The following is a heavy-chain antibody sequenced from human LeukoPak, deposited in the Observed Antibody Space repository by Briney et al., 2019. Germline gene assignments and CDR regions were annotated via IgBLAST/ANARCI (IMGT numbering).Heavy chain of an antibody. CDR1: GGSFSGYY. Sequence: PSETLSLTCAVYGGSFSGYYWSWIRQPPGKGLEWIGEINHSGSTNYNPSLKSRVTIPVDTSKNQFSLKLSSVTAADTAVYYCARVGRRRSVVVTVRDYFDYWGQGTLVTVSS. V-gene: IGHV4-34*01. CDR3: ARVGRRRSVVVTVRDYFDY. CDR2: INHSGST. J-gene: IGHJ4*02. D-gene: IGHD2-21*02.